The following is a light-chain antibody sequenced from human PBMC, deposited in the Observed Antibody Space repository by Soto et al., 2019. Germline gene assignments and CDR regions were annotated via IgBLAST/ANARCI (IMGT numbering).Light chain of an antibody. V-gene: IGKV3-20*01. Sequence: EIVLTQSPGTLSLSPGERATLSCRASQIVSSTYLAWFQQKAGQAPRLLIYGASTRATGIPDGFSGSGSGTDFTLTISGLEPEDFALYYCQQYDVTPPNTFGGGTKVDIK. CDR2: GAS. CDR1: QIVSSTY. CDR3: QQYDVTPPNT. J-gene: IGKJ4*01.